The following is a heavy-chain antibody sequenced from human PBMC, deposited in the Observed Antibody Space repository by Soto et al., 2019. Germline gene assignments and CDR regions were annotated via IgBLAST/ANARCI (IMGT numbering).Heavy chain of an antibody. CDR3: ASPPEPNWSYAVGDY. J-gene: IGHJ4*02. Sequence: QVQLVESGGGVVQPGRSLRLSCAASGFTFSSYGMHWVRQAQGKGLEWVAVISYDGSNKYYADSVKGRFTISRDNSKNTLYLQMNRRRAEDTAVYYCASPPEPNWSYAVGDYWGQGSLVTVSS. CDR1: GFTFSSYG. D-gene: IGHD1-7*01. CDR2: ISYDGSNK. V-gene: IGHV3-30*03.